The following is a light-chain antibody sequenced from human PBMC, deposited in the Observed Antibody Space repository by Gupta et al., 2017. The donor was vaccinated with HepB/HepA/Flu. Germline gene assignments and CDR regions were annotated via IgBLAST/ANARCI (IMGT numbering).Light chain of an antibody. V-gene: IGLV1-44*01. CDR2: CNN. CDR1: SSNIGTNT. CDR3: ARWADSLNVCV. J-gene: IGLJ3*02. Sequence: QSVLTQPPSASGTPGQRVTISCSGSSSNIGTNTVSWYQQFQRTAPRRRILCNNERPSGVTERFLCYKSGDCASPAISGLQSEDEADDYCARWADSLNVCVFGGGTKLTVL.